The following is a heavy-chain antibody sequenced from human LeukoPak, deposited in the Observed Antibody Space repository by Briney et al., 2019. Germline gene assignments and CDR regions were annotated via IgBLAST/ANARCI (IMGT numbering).Heavy chain of an antibody. J-gene: IGHJ4*02. CDR3: ARDSREYCGGDCPFNY. Sequence: ASVKVSCKASGYTFTGYYMHWVRQAPGHGLEWMGWINPNRGVTNYAQKFAGRVTMTRATSISTAYMELSRLRSDDTAVYSCARDSREYCGGDCPFNYWGQGTLVTVSS. CDR2: INPNRGVT. D-gene: IGHD2-21*02. CDR1: GYTFTGYY. V-gene: IGHV1-2*02.